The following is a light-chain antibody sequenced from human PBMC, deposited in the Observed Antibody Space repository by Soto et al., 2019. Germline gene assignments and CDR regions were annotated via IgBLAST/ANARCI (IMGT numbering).Light chain of an antibody. CDR2: SES. CDR3: QQSYSTTWT. Sequence: IQMTQSPATLSASVGDRVTITCRASQSIRSYLNWYQQKPGKAPKLLIDSESSLQSGVQSRLIGSGSGKDCTLNISSLQPEDFATYYCQQSYSTTWTFGQGTKVDNK. CDR1: QSIRSY. V-gene: IGKV1-39*01. J-gene: IGKJ1*01.